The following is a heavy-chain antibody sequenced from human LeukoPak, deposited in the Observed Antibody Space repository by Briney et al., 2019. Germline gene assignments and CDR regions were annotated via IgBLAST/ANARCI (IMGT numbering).Heavy chain of an antibody. J-gene: IGHJ6*03. CDR1: GYTLTELS. Sequence: GASVKVSCKVSGYTLTELSMHWVRQAPGQGLEWMGWINPNSGGTNYAQKFQGRVTMTRDTSISTAYMELSRLRSDDTAVYYCARDPGDLPNYYYYYMDVWGKGTTVTISS. D-gene: IGHD7-27*01. CDR3: ARDPGDLPNYYYYYMDV. CDR2: INPNSGGT. V-gene: IGHV1-2*02.